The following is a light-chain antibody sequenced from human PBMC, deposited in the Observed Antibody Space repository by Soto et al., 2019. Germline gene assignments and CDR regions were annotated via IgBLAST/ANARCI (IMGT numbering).Light chain of an antibody. V-gene: IGKV3-11*01. Sequence: IVLTQSPASLSLSPGERAPLSCRASQSVSSDLAWYQQKPGQAPRLLIYDAANRATGIPGRFSGSGSGTDFPLTISSLEPEDFAVYYCQQRSNWTYTFGQGTKLEI. J-gene: IGKJ2*01. CDR2: DAA. CDR1: QSVSSD. CDR3: QQRSNWTYT.